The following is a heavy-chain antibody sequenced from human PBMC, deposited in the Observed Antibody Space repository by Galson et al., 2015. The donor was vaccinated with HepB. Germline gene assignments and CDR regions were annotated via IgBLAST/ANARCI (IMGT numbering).Heavy chain of an antibody. CDR1: GYSFTSYW. D-gene: IGHD2-2*01. V-gene: IGHV5-10-1*01. Sequence: QSGAEVTKPGESLRISCKGSGYSFTSYWISWVRQMPGKGLEWMGRIDPSDSYTNYSPSFQGHVTISADKSISTAYLQWSSLKASDTAMYYCARSIGSDIVVVPAATYYYYMDVWGKGTTVTVSS. J-gene: IGHJ6*03. CDR2: IDPSDSYT. CDR3: ARSIGSDIVVVPAATYYYYMDV.